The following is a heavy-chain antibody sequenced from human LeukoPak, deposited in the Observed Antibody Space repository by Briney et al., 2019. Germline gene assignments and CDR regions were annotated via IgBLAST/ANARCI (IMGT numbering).Heavy chain of an antibody. CDR1: GYSISSGYY. J-gene: IGHJ4*02. CDR3: ARDLGGDILTGYYLYYFDY. D-gene: IGHD3-9*01. Sequence: ETLSLTCTVSGYSISSGYYWGWIRQPPGKGLEWVSSISSSSSYIYYADSVKGRFTISRDNAKNSLYLQMNSLRAEDTAVYYCARDLGGDILTGYYLYYFDYWGQGTLVTVSS. V-gene: IGHV3-21*01. CDR2: ISSSSSYI.